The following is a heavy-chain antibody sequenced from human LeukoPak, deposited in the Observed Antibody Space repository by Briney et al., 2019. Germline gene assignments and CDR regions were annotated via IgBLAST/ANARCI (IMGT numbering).Heavy chain of an antibody. J-gene: IGHJ4*02. V-gene: IGHV4-38-2*02. Sequence: SETLSLTCTVSRYSIRSGYYWGWIRQPPGKGLEWIGSIFHSGRTFYDASLKSRVTISVDTSKNQFSLRLSSVTAADTAVYYCARDSLHCNGGRCFHMRVFDYWGQGALVTVSS. CDR2: IFHSGRT. CDR1: RYSIRSGYY. CDR3: ARDSLHCNGGRCFHMRVFDY. D-gene: IGHD2-15*01.